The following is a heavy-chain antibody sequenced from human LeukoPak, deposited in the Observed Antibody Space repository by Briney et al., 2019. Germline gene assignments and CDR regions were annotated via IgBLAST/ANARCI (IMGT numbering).Heavy chain of an antibody. Sequence: ASVEASCKASGGTFSSYAISWVRQAPGQGLEWMGGIIPIFGTANYAQKFQGRVTITADESTSTAYMELSSLRSEDTAVYYCARDRNYYDSSGPDAFDIWGQGTMVTVSS. V-gene: IGHV1-69*13. CDR1: GGTFSSYA. CDR3: ARDRNYYDSSGPDAFDI. CDR2: IIPIFGTA. D-gene: IGHD3-22*01. J-gene: IGHJ3*02.